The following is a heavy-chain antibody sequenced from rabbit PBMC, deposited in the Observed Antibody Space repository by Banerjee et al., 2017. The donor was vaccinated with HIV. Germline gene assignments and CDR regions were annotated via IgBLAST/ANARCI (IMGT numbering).Heavy chain of an antibody. CDR2: IYGGSGST. CDR1: GFSFNNRYV. D-gene: IGHD8-1*01. V-gene: IGHV1S45*01. Sequence: QEQLEESGGDLVKPEGSLTLTCTASGFSFNNRYVMCWVRQAPGKGLEWIGDIYGGSGSTDYASWVNGRFTISKTSSTTVTLQMTSLTAADTATYFCARGYAGSSYYPYYFNFWGPGTLVTVS. J-gene: IGHJ4*01. CDR3: ARGYAGSSYYPYYFNF.